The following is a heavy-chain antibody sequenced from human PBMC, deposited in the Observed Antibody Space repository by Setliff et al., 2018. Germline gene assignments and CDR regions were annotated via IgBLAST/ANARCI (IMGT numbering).Heavy chain of an antibody. D-gene: IGHD1-7*01. V-gene: IGHV1-69*13. CDR2: IIPIFGTA. CDR3: ARVVTGTTPFFDI. CDR1: GGTFSSYA. J-gene: IGHJ3*02. Sequence: SVKVSCKASGGTFSSYAISWVRQAPGQGLEWMGGIIPIFGTANYAQKFQGRVTITADESTSTAYMELSSLRSEGTAVYYCARVVTGTTPFFDIWGQGTMVTVSS.